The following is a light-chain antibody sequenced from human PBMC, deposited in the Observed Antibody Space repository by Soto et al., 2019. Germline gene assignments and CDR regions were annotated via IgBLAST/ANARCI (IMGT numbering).Light chain of an antibody. J-gene: IGKJ4*01. CDR1: QSVSSN. Sequence: EIVMTQSPATLSVSPGERATLSCRASQSVSSNLACYQQKPGQTPSILIYGASTSATSITARFSGSWSGREFTLTFSLLLSKDVAVDYCQYYNNWPPLTFGGGTKVEIK. CDR3: QYYNNWPPLT. CDR2: GAS. V-gene: IGKV3-15*01.